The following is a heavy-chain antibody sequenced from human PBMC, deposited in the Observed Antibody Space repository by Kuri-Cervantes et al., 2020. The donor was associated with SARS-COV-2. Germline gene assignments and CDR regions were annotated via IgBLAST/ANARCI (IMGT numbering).Heavy chain of an antibody. Sequence: GGSLRLSCAASGFTFTTYAMRWVRQAQRKGLEWVSGISGSGGSIYYADSVKGRCAISRDNSKNTLYLQMNSLRAEDTALYYCARGKGWLQLDYWGQGTLVTVSS. V-gene: IGHV3-23*01. CDR3: ARGKGWLQLDY. CDR2: ISGSGGSI. J-gene: IGHJ4*02. D-gene: IGHD5-24*01. CDR1: GFTFTTYA.